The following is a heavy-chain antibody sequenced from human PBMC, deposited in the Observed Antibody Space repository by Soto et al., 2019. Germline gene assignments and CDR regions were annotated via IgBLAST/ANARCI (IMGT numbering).Heavy chain of an antibody. Sequence: QVQLVQSGAEMKEPGSSVKVSCKTSGGTFSSSAISWLRQAPGQGLEWMGGIIPLFRTPDYAQKFQGRVTLASDKXTSTAYMELSSLSSEDTAVYYCARENDRLQLGGNYYYILDVWGQGTTITVSS. CDR3: ARENDRLQLGGNYYYILDV. J-gene: IGHJ6*02. CDR2: IIPLFRTP. CDR1: GGTFSSSA. V-gene: IGHV1-69*14. D-gene: IGHD4-4*01.